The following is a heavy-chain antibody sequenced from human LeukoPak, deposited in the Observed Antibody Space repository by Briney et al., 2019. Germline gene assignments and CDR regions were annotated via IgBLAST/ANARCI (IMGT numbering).Heavy chain of an antibody. D-gene: IGHD3-22*01. Sequence: GGSLRLSCAASGFTFSSYSMNWVRQAPGKGLEWVSSISSSSSYIYYADSVKGRFTISRDNSKNTLYLQMNSLRAEDTAVYYCAKTPSYYDSYAFDIWGQGTMVTVSS. V-gene: IGHV3-21*04. CDR2: ISSSSSYI. CDR3: AKTPSYYDSYAFDI. J-gene: IGHJ3*02. CDR1: GFTFSSYS.